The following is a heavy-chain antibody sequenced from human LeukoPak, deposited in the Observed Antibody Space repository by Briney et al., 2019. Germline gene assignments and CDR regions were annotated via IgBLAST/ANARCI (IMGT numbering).Heavy chain of an antibody. CDR1: GGSFSGYY. J-gene: IGHJ5*02. CDR3: ARGGTFLWFGPNATNNWFDP. V-gene: IGHV4-34*01. CDR2: INHSVST. D-gene: IGHD3-10*01. Sequence: SQTLSLTCAVYGGSFSGYYWSWIRQPPGKGLEWIGEINHSVSTNDNPSLKSRGTISVDTSKNQFSLKLSSVTAADPAVYYCARGGTFLWFGPNATNNWFDPWGQGTLVTVSS.